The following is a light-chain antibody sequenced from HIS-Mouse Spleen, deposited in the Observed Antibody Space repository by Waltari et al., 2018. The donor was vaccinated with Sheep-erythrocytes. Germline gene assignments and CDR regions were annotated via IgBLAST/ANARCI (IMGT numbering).Light chain of an antibody. V-gene: IGKV3-11*01. J-gene: IGKJ1*01. Sequence: EIVLTQSPATLSLSPGERATLSCRASQSVSSYLAWYQQKPGQAPRLLIYDASNRATGIPARFSGSGSGTDFTLTISSLEPEDFAVYYCQQRSNRPPTFIQGTKVEIK. CDR3: QQRSNRPPT. CDR1: QSVSSY. CDR2: DAS.